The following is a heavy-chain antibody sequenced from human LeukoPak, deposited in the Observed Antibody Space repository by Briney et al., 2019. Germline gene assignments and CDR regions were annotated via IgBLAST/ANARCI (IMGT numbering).Heavy chain of an antibody. CDR3: AREVTMVRGGWFDP. CDR2: IYYSGST. CDR1: GGSISSSSYY. D-gene: IGHD3-10*01. V-gene: IGHV4-39*07. Sequence: AETLSLTCTVSGGSISSSSYYWGWIRQPPGKGREWIESIYYSGSTYYNPSLKSRVTISVDTSKNQFSLKLSSVTAADTAVYYCAREVTMVRGGWFDPWGQGTLVTVSS. J-gene: IGHJ5*02.